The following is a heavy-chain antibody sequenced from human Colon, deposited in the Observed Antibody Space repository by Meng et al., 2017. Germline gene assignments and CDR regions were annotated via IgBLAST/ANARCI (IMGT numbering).Heavy chain of an antibody. CDR2: IWSNGINK. CDR1: GFTFSTYA. V-gene: IGHV3-33*01. D-gene: IGHD6-13*01. CDR3: ATSIMAAGTIDY. Sequence: QVQLVESGGGGGPPGRYLKLSCAASGFTFSTYAMHWVRQAPGKGLEWVAVIWSNGINKYYADSVKGRFTISRDNSKNTLYVQMNSLRAEDTAVYYCATSIMAAGTIDYWGQGTLVTVSS. J-gene: IGHJ4*02.